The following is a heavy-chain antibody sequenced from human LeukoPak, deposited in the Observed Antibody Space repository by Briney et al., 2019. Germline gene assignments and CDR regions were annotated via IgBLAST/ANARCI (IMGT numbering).Heavy chain of an antibody. CDR2: INHSGST. CDR3: ARLDPVGRFPPTIFGVTPMDV. D-gene: IGHD3-3*01. V-gene: IGHV4-34*01. CDR1: GGSFSGYY. Sequence: PSETLSLTCAVYGGSFSGYYWSWIRQPPGKGLEWIGEINHSGSTNYNPSLKSRVTISVDTSKNQFSLKLSSVTAADTAVYYCARLDPVGRFPPTIFGVTPMDVWGKGTTVTVSS. J-gene: IGHJ6*03.